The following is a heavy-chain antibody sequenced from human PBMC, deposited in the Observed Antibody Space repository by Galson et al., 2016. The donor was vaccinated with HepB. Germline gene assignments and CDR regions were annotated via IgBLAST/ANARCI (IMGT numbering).Heavy chain of an antibody. CDR1: GASISSSTYY. CDR2: IYYNGDT. V-gene: IGHV4-39*07. D-gene: IGHD6-19*01. CDR3: ARGQWLVPHFDS. J-gene: IGHJ4*02. Sequence: SETLSLTCTVSGASISSSTYYWAWIRQPPGQGLEWIGNIYYNGDTFYNPSLKSRLTISVDTSKNQFSLRLTSVTAADTALFYCARGQWLVPHFDSWGQGSLVAVSS.